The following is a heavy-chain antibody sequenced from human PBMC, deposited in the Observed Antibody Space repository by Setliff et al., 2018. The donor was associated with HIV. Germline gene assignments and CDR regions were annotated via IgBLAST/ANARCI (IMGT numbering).Heavy chain of an antibody. J-gene: IGHJ5*02. CDR2: IYSGGST. V-gene: IGHV4-59*08. CDR1: GGSIGGYY. D-gene: IGHD2-15*01. Sequence: SETLSLTCTVSGGSIGGYYWSWIRQPPGTGLEWLGCIYSGGSTNYNPSLESRVTISVDTSKNQFSLKLRSVTAADTAMYYCARRRCSAASCPDNSWNWLDPWGQGTLVTVSS. CDR3: ARRRCSAASCPDNSWNWLDP.